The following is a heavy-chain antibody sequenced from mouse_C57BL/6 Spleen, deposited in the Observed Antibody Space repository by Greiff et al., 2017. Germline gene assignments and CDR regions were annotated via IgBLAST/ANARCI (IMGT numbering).Heavy chain of an antibody. V-gene: IGHV5-9-1*02. CDR2: ISSGGDYI. D-gene: IGHD1-1*01. Sequence: EVKLEESGEGLVKPGGSLKLSCAASGFTFSSYAMSWVRQTPEQRLEWVAYISSGGDYIYYADTVKGRFTISRDTARNTLYLQMSSLKSEDTAMYYCTRDGSSYNLDYWGQGTTLTVSS. CDR1: GFTFSSYA. CDR3: TRDGSSYNLDY. J-gene: IGHJ2*01.